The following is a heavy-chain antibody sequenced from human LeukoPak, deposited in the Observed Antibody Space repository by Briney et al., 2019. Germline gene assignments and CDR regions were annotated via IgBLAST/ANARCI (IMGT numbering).Heavy chain of an antibody. CDR2: ISRTSEYI. CDR3: AGGGDFDY. J-gene: IGHJ4*02. V-gene: IGHV3-21*01. CDR1: GFSFSIYF. Sequence: GGSLRLSCAASGFSFSIYFMNWVRQAPGKGLEWVSSISRTSEYIHYADSVRGRFAIYRDNAKNSVYLKMNSLRAEDTAVYFCAGGGDFDYWGQGILVTVSA. D-gene: IGHD3-16*01.